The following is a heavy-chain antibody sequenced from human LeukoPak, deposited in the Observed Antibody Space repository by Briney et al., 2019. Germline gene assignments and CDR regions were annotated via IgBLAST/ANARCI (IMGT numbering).Heavy chain of an antibody. V-gene: IGHV1-46*01. Sequence: GASVKVSCKASGYTFTSYYMHWVRQAPGQGLEWMGIINPSGGSTSYAQKFQGRVTMTRDTSTSIVYMELSSLRSEDTAVYYCARDGEMATTTHDIDDYWGQGTLVTVSS. CDR2: INPSGGST. J-gene: IGHJ4*02. D-gene: IGHD5-24*01. CDR3: ARDGEMATTTHDIDDY. CDR1: GYTFTSYY.